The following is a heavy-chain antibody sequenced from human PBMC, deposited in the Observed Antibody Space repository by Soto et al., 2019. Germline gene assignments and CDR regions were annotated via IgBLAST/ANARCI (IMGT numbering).Heavy chain of an antibody. CDR2: IYYSGST. V-gene: IGHV4-59*01. D-gene: IGHD5-12*01. CDR1: GGYSSSYY. CDR3: AGGSDSGYDLDWFDP. J-gene: IGHJ5*02. Sequence: LETLSLTCTVAGGYSSSYYGSGIRQPPGKGLEWIGYIYYSGSTNYNPSLKSRVTISVDTSKNQFSLKLSSVTAADTAVYYCAGGSDSGYDLDWFDPWAREPWSPSPQ.